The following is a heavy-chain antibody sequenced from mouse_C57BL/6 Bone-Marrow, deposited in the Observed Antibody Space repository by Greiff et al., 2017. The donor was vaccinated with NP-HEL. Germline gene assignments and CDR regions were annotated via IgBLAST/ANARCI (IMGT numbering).Heavy chain of an antibody. CDR1: GFNIKDYY. CDR3: SLYGSRLRFAY. Sequence: VQLQQSGAELVRPGASVKLSCTASGFNIKDYYMHWVKQRPEQGLGWIGRIDPEDGDPEYAPKFQGKANMTADKSTNTAYLPLSSLTSEDTAVYYCSLYGSRLRFAYWGQGTLVTVSA. J-gene: IGHJ3*01. CDR2: IDPEDGDP. D-gene: IGHD1-1*01. V-gene: IGHV14-1*01.